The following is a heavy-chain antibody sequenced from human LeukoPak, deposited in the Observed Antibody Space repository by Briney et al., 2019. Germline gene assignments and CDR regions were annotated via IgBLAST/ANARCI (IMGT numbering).Heavy chain of an antibody. D-gene: IGHD6-13*01. CDR2: IYYSGST. CDR1: GSSISSSSYY. V-gene: IGHV4-39*01. CDR3: ARDAWQPNDAFDI. J-gene: IGHJ3*02. Sequence: SETLSLTCTVSGSSISSSSYYWGWIRQPPGKGLEWIGSIYYSGSTYYNPSLKSRVTISVDTSKNQFSLKLSSVTAADTAVYYCARDAWQPNDAFDIWGQGTMVTVSS.